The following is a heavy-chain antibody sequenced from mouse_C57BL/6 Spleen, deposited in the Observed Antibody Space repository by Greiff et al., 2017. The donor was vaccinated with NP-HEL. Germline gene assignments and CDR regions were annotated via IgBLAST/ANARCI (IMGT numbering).Heavy chain of an antibody. D-gene: IGHD1-1*01. CDR1: GFSLTSYG. J-gene: IGHJ4*01. CDR2: IWSSRSK. Sequence: QVQLQQSGPGLVQPSQSLSITCTVSGFSLTSYGVHWVRQSPGKGLEWLGVIWSSRSKDYNAAFIYRLSNSKDNSKSQVFFKINSLQADDTAIYYCARNSYYGSSYNYAMDYWGQGTSVTVSS. CDR3: ARNSYYGSSYNYAMDY. V-gene: IGHV2-2*01.